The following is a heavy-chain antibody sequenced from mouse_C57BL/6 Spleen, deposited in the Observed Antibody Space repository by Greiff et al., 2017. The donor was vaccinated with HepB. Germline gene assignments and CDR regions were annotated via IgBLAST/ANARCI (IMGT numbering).Heavy chain of an antibody. CDR2: IRSKSNNYAT. V-gene: IGHV10-1*01. Sequence: EVKVVESGGGLVQPKGSLKLSCAASGFSFNTYAMNWVRQTPGKGLEWVARIRSKSNNYATYYADSVKDRFTISRDDSESMLYLQMNNLKTEDTAMYCCVRHVYFDYWGQGTTLTVSS. CDR1: GFSFNTYA. CDR3: VRHVYFDY. J-gene: IGHJ2*01.